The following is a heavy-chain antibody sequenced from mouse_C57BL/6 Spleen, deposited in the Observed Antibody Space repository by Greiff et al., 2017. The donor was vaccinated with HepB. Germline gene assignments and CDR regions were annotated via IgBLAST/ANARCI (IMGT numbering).Heavy chain of an antibody. CDR3: TRGGGSSSWFAY. J-gene: IGHJ3*01. CDR2: IDPETGGT. V-gene: IGHV1-15*01. D-gene: IGHD1-1*01. CDR1: GYTFTDYE. Sequence: VHLMESGAELVRPGASVTLSCKASGYTFTDYEMHWVKQTPVHGLEWIGAIDPETGGTAYNQKFKGKAILTADKSSSTAYMELRSLTSEDSAVYYCTRGGGSSSWFAYWGQGTLVTVSA.